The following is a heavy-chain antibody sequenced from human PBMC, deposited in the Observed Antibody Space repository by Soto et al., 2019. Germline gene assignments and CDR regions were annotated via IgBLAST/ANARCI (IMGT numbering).Heavy chain of an antibody. CDR3: ARDRGVAPPVAGNTHYYYYMDV. Sequence: QDQLVQSGVEVKKPGASVKVSCKASGYSFTNYGITWVRQAPGQGCEWMGWISAYNGNTNYAQKFQGRVTMTTDASTSTAYLELRSRRSDDTDGYYCARDRGVAPPVAGNTHYYYYMDVWGKGTTVTVSS. CDR2: ISAYNGNT. CDR1: GYSFTNYG. D-gene: IGHD6-19*01. J-gene: IGHJ6*03. V-gene: IGHV1-18*01.